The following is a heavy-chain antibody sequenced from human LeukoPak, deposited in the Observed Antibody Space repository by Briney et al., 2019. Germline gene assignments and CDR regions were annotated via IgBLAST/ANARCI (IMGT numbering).Heavy chain of an antibody. Sequence: SETLSLTCTVSGYSISSGYYWGWIRQPPGKGLKWIGSIYHSGITYYNPSLKSRVAISVDTSKNQFSLKLSSVTAADTAVYYCARADVDTAMGDWGQGTLVTVSS. D-gene: IGHD5-18*01. V-gene: IGHV4-38-2*02. CDR2: IYHSGIT. CDR1: GYSISSGYY. CDR3: ARADVDTAMGD. J-gene: IGHJ4*02.